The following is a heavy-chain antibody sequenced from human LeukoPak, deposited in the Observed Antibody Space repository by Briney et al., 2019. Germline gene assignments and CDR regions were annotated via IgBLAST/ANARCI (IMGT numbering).Heavy chain of an antibody. CDR1: GGSFSGYY. CDR3: ARVAPYFGTISR. V-gene: IGHV4-34*01. D-gene: IGHD1-7*01. J-gene: IGHJ4*02. Sequence: SETLSLTCAVYGGSFSGYYWSWIRQPPGKGLEWIGEINHSGSTNYNPSLKSRVTILVDTSKNQFSLKLSSVTAADTAVYYCARVAPYFGTISRWGQGTLVTVSS. CDR2: INHSGST.